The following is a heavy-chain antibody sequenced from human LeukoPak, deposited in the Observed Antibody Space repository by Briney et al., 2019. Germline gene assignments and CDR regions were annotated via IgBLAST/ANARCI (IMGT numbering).Heavy chain of an antibody. CDR1: GGTFSSYA. Sequence: SVKVSCKASGGTFSSYAISWVRQAPGQGLEWMGGIIPIFGTANYAQKFQGRVTITTDESTSTAYMELSSLRSEDTAVYYCARAGDSSGYYYYYYMDVWGKGTTVTVSS. D-gene: IGHD3-22*01. V-gene: IGHV1-69*05. CDR3: ARAGDSSGYYYYYYMDV. CDR2: IIPIFGTA. J-gene: IGHJ6*03.